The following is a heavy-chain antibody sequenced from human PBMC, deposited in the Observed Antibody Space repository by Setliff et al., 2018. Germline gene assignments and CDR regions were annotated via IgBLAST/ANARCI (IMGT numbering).Heavy chain of an antibody. CDR3: ARPYYYDSSGYYYDY. CDR2: IYTSGST. D-gene: IGHD3-22*01. V-gene: IGHV4-61*02. Sequence: PSETLSLTCTVSGGSISSSSYYWGWIRQPAGKGLEWIGRIYTSGSTNYNPSLNSRVTLSVDTSQNQFSLKLSSVTAAGTAVYYCARPYYYDSSGYYYDYWGQGTLVTVSS. J-gene: IGHJ4*02. CDR1: GGSISSSSYY.